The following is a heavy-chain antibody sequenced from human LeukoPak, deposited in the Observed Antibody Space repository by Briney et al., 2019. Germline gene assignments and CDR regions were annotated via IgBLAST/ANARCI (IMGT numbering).Heavy chain of an antibody. D-gene: IGHD3-9*01. Sequence: GGSLRLSCAASGFTFSDYYMSWIRQAPGKGLEWVSYISSSSSYTNYADSVKGRFTISRDNSKNTLYLQMNSLRAEDTAVYYCARDHYDILTGYTPLGYWGQGTLVTVSS. V-gene: IGHV3-11*05. J-gene: IGHJ4*02. CDR3: ARDHYDILTGYTPLGY. CDR1: GFTFSDYY. CDR2: ISSSSSYT.